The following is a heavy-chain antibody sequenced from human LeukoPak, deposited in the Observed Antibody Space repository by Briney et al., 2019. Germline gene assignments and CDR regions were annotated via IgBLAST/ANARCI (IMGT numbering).Heavy chain of an antibody. CDR1: GYTFTSYG. J-gene: IGHJ2*01. V-gene: IGHV1-18*01. CDR2: ISAYNGNT. D-gene: IGHD3-22*01. Sequence: ASVKVSCKASGYTFTSYGISWVRLAPGQGLEWMGWISAYNGNTNYAQKLQGRVTMTTDTSTSTAYMELRSLRSEDTAVYYCARETLSSSGSLRPRGYLDLWGRGTLVTVSS. CDR3: ARETLSSSGSLRPRGYLDL.